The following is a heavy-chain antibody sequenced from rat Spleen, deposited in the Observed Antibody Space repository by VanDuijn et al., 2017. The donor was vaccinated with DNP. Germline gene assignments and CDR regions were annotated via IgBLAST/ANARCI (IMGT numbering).Heavy chain of an antibody. J-gene: IGHJ3*01. CDR2: ISYDGGAT. CDR1: GFSFGDHG. V-gene: IGHV5-20*01. Sequence: EVQLVESGGGLVQPGRSMKLSCVASGFSFGDHGMAWVLQTPTKGLEWVASISYDGGATYYRDSVKGRFTISRDNAKNTLDLQMDSLRSEDTATYYCATGTFAYWGQGTLVTVSS. CDR3: ATGTFAY.